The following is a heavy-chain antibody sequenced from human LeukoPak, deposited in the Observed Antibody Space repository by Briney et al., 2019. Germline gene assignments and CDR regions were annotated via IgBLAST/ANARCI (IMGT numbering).Heavy chain of an antibody. V-gene: IGHV3-23*01. D-gene: IGHD6-19*01. CDR2: IGDSGSNT. CDR1: GFTFSNYG. Sequence: GGSPRLSRAASGFTFSNYGLTWVRQAPGKGLEWVSFIGDSGSNTYYADSVKGRFTISRDNPRNTLFLQMNSLRAEDTAVYYCAKGYSSGWYDFDYWGQGTLVTVSS. CDR3: AKGYSSGWYDFDY. J-gene: IGHJ4*02.